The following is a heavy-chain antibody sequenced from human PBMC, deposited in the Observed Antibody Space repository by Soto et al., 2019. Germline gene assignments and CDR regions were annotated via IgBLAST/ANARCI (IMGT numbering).Heavy chain of an antibody. Sequence: GAAGIACSKDRFYTFAASGIYCLRQASGQRLEWMGWINTYSGNTDYAPSLQGRVTMTTDTSTNTAYMELRSLISDDTAVYYCAIFRWYSGQRDILAFWAQGSLVPGSS. D-gene: IGHD6-25*01. J-gene: IGHJ4*02. CDR2: INTYSGNT. CDR1: FYTFAASG. V-gene: IGHV1-18*04. CDR3: AIFRWYSGQRDILAF.